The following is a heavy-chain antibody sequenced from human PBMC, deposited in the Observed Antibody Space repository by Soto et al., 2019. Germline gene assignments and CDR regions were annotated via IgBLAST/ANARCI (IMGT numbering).Heavy chain of an antibody. V-gene: IGHV5-51*03. J-gene: IGHJ6*01. Sequence: PGEALKISCKHAGFNFPTFWIAWVRQMPGKGVEWMGTIYPDDSDTRYSPSFQGQVTISAAKSIQTAYVQWGSLKAAGSALYYCERTKYCSARGGSDVWCHGAPVTVSS. CDR1: GFNFPTFW. D-gene: IGHD2-8*02. CDR3: ERTKYCSARGGSDV. CDR2: IYPDDSDT.